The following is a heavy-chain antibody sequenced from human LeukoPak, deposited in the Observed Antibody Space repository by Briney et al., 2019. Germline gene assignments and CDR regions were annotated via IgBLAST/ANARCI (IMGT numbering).Heavy chain of an antibody. V-gene: IGHV3-23*01. D-gene: IGHD3-22*01. CDR1: GFTFSSYA. CDR2: ISGSGGST. CDR3: AKGTLGITMSK. Sequence: GGSLRLSCVVSGFTFSSYAMSWVRQAPGKGLEWVSAISGSGGSTYYADSVKGRFTISRDNSKNTLYLQMNSLRAEDTAVYYCAKGTLGITMSKWGQGTLVTVSS. J-gene: IGHJ4*02.